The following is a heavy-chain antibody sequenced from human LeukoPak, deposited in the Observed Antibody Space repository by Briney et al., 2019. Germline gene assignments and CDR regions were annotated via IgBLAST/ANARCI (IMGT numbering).Heavy chain of an antibody. CDR1: GGTFSSYA. Sequence: ASVKVSCKASGGTFSSYAISWVRQAPGQGLEWMGGIIPIFGTANYAQKFQGRVTITADESTSTAYMELSSLRSEDTAVYYCARAVVLTHDAFDIWGQGTMVTVSS. D-gene: IGHD2-2*01. V-gene: IGHV1-69*13. J-gene: IGHJ3*02. CDR2: IIPIFGTA. CDR3: ARAVVLTHDAFDI.